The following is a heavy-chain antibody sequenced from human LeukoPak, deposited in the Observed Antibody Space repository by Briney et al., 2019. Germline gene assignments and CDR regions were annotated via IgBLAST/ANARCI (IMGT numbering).Heavy chain of an antibody. J-gene: IGHJ5*02. Sequence: SETLSLTCTVSGYSISSGFYWGWIRQPPGKELEWIASIYHSGNTYYNPSLKSRVTISVDRSKNQFSLKLSSVTAADTAVYYCARELGTTSRSAPYNWFDPWGQGTLVTVSS. D-gene: IGHD1-1*01. CDR2: IYHSGNT. CDR3: ARELGTTSRSAPYNWFDP. CDR1: GYSISSGFY. V-gene: IGHV4-38-2*02.